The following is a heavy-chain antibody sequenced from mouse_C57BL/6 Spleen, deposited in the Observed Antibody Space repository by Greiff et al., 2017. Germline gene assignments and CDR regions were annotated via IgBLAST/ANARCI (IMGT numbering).Heavy chain of an antibody. V-gene: IGHV5-17*01. Sequence: EVKLVESGGGLVKPGGSLKLSCAASGFTFSDYGMHWVRQAPEKGLEWVAYISSGSSTIYYADTVKGRFTITRDNAKNTLFLQMTSLRSEDTAMYYCASDYYGSSHFEDWGQGTTLTVSS. CDR3: ASDYYGSSHFED. D-gene: IGHD1-1*01. CDR2: ISSGSSTI. CDR1: GFTFSDYG. J-gene: IGHJ2*01.